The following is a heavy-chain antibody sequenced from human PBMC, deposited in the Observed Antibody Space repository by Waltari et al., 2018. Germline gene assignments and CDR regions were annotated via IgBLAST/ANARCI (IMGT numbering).Heavy chain of an antibody. CDR2: IRSKADGETT. Sequence: RAPGKWLDWVGFIRSKADGETTDYAASVKGRFTISRDDSKSIADLQMNSLQTEDTAVYYCTRPILGAFDIWGQGTMVTVSS. D-gene: IGHD3-16*01. J-gene: IGHJ3*02. V-gene: IGHV3-49*02. CDR3: TRPILGAFDI.